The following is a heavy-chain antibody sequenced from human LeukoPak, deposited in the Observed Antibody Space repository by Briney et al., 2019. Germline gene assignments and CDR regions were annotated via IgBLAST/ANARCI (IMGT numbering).Heavy chain of an antibody. D-gene: IGHD6-19*01. V-gene: IGHV4-4*02. J-gene: IGHJ5*02. Sequence: SGTLSLTCAVSGGSISSSNWWSWVRQPPGKGLEWIGEIYHSGSTNYNPSLKSRVAISVDKSKNQFSLKLSSVTAADTAVYYCARYDSSGWYNWFDPWGQGTLVTVSS. CDR3: ARYDSSGWYNWFDP. CDR2: IYHSGST. CDR1: GGSISSSNW.